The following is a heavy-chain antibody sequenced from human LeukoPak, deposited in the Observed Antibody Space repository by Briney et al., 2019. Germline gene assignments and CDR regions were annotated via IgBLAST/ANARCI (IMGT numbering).Heavy chain of an antibody. CDR3: ARDSATYYYDSSGYSN. Sequence: SETLSLTCTVSGGSISSGSYYWSWLRQPAGRGLEWIGRIYTSGSTNYNPSFKSRVTISVDTSKNQFSLKLSSVTAADTAVYYCARDSATYYYDSSGYSNWGQGTLVTVSS. CDR2: IYTSGST. CDR1: GGSISSGSYY. V-gene: IGHV4-61*02. D-gene: IGHD3-22*01. J-gene: IGHJ4*02.